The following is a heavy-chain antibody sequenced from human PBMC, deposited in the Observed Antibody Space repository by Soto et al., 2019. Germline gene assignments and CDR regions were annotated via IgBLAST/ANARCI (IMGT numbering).Heavy chain of an antibody. CDR1: GGSISSSSYY. V-gene: IGHV4-39*01. CDR3: ARGYSNYVPDY. CDR2: IYYSGST. D-gene: IGHD4-4*01. Sequence: PSETLSLTCTVSGGSISSSSYYWGWIRQPPGKGLEWIGSIYYSGSTYYNPSLKSRVTISVDTSKNQFSLKLSSVTAADTAVYYCARGYSNYVPDYWGQGTLVTVSS. J-gene: IGHJ4*02.